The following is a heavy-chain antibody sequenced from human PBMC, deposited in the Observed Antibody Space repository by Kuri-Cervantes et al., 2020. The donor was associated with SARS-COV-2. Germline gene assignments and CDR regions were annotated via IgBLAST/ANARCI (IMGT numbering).Heavy chain of an antibody. D-gene: IGHD2-21*01. CDR3: ARGRAGVQDF. Sequence: GGSLRLSCAASGFTFNNYAMHWVRQTPGEGLEWVAITSYDGSTKYYADSVKGRFTISRDNSKNTLYLQMNNLRGEDTAVYFCARGRAGVQDFWGQGTLVTVSS. V-gene: IGHV3-30-3*01. J-gene: IGHJ4*02. CDR2: TSYDGSTK. CDR1: GFTFNNYA.